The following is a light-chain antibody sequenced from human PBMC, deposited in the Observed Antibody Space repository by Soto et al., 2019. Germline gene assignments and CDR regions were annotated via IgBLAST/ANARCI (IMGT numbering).Light chain of an antibody. J-gene: IGKJ4*01. CDR2: GAS. Sequence: EKVLTQSPATLSVSPGERATLSCRASQSVFGNLAWYQQKPGQAPRLLIYGASTRATGIPARFSGSGSETEFTLTITSLQSEDFAVYYCQEYNNWPPLTFGGGTKVEIK. V-gene: IGKV3-15*01. CDR1: QSVFGN. CDR3: QEYNNWPPLT.